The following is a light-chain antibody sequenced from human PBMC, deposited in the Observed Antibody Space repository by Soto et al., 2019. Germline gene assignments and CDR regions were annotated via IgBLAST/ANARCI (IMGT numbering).Light chain of an antibody. CDR1: QSVSSNN. CDR2: GAS. J-gene: IGKJ1*01. Sequence: EIVLTQSPGTLSLSPGERATLSCRASQSVSSNNLAWYQQRPGQAPRVVIYGASTRATGIPERFSGSGSGTDFTLTISRLEPEDFAVYYCQQYNDWWTFGQGTKVAIK. CDR3: QQYNDWWT. V-gene: IGKV3-20*01.